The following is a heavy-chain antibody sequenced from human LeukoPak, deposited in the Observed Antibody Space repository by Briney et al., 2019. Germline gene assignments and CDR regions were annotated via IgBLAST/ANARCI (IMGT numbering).Heavy chain of an antibody. Sequence: GGSLRLSCAASRFTFYDYAMHWVRQAPGKGLEWVSLISGDGGSTYYADSVKGRFTISRDNSKNSLYLQMNSLRTEDTALYYCAKYSSSWYYFDYWGQGTLVTVSS. CDR3: AKYSSSWYYFDY. D-gene: IGHD6-13*01. CDR2: ISGDGGST. V-gene: IGHV3-43*02. CDR1: RFTFYDYA. J-gene: IGHJ4*02.